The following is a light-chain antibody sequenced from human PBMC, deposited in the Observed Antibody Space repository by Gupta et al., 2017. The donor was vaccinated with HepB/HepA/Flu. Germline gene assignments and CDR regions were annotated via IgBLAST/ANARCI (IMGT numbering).Light chain of an antibody. CDR1: SGYSNYK. J-gene: IGLJ3*02. CDR3: GADHGSGSNFAWV. CDR2: VGTGGIVG. Sequence: QPVLTQPPSASASLGASATLTCTLSSGYSNYKVDWYQQRPGKGPRFVMRVGTGGIVGSKGDGIPDRFSVLGSGLNRYLTIKNIQEEDESDYHCGADHGSGSNFAWVFGGGTKLTVL. V-gene: IGLV9-49*01.